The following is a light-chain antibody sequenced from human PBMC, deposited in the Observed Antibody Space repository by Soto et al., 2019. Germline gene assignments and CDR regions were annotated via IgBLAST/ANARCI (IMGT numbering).Light chain of an antibody. V-gene: IGKV3-20*01. J-gene: IGKJ5*01. CDR1: QSVRSTY. CDR3: QYYSSSLSIT. Sequence: EIVLTQSPGILSLSPGERATLSCRASQSVRSTYLAWYQQKPGQAPRLLIHGASSRATGIPDRFSGSGSGTDFTLTISRLEPDDFAVYYCQYYSSSLSITFGQGTRPEIK. CDR2: GAS.